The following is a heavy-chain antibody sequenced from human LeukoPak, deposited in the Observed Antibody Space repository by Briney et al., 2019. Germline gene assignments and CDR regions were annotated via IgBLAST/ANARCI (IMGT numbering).Heavy chain of an antibody. V-gene: IGHV5-10-1*01. J-gene: IGHJ5*02. CDR2: IDPSDSYT. Sequence: GESLQISCKGSGYSFTSYWISWVRQMPGKGLEWMGRIDPSDSYTNYSPSFQGHVTISADKSISTAYLQWSSLKASDTAMYYCASYSGYDYRGYWFDPWGQGTLVTVSS. D-gene: IGHD5-12*01. CDR3: ASYSGYDYRGYWFDP. CDR1: GYSFTSYW.